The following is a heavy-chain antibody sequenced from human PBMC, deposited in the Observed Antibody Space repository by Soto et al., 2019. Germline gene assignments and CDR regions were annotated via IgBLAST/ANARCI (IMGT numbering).Heavy chain of an antibody. CDR2: MNPNSGNT. V-gene: IGHV1-8*01. D-gene: IGHD3-22*01. CDR3: AREHSEYYYDSSGYSLGAFDI. Sequence: ASVKVSCKASGYTFTSYDINWVRQATGQGLEWMGWMNPNSGNTGYAQKFQGRVTITADKSTSTAYMELSSLRSEDTAVYYCAREHSEYYYDSSGYSLGAFDIWGQGTMVTVSS. CDR1: GYTFTSYD. J-gene: IGHJ3*02.